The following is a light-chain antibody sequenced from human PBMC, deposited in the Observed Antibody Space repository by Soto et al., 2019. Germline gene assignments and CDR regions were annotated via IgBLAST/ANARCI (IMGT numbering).Light chain of an antibody. CDR1: QSLNGF. Sequence: EIVMTQSPATLSVSPGERATLSCRASQSLNGFLAWYQHKPGQAPRLLMYDASTRATGVPARFSGSGSVTEFTLAISSLQSVYFAVYYCQQYNHWPLTFGQGTRLEIK. J-gene: IGKJ5*01. CDR2: DAS. CDR3: QQYNHWPLT. V-gene: IGKV3-15*01.